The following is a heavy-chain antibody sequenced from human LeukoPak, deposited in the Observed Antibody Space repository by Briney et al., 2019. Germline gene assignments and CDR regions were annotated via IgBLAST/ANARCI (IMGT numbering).Heavy chain of an antibody. Sequence: PGGSLRLSCAASGFTLSSYSMNWVRQAPGKGLEGVSSISSSSRYRYYADSVKGRFTISRDNAKNSLYLQMNSLRAEDTAVYYCTRGDQDYGDYVLHYWGQGTLVTFSS. D-gene: IGHD4-17*01. V-gene: IGHV3-21*01. CDR1: GFTLSSYS. CDR3: TRGDQDYGDYVLHY. J-gene: IGHJ4*02. CDR2: ISSSSRYR.